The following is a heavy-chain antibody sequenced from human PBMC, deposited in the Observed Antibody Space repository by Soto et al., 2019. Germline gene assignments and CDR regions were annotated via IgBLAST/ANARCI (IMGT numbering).Heavy chain of an antibody. Sequence: PGGSLRLSCAASGFTFSSYAMSWVRQAPGKGLEWVSAISGSGGSTYYADSVKGRFTISRDNSKNTLYPQMNSLRAEDTAVYYCAKTPLPGYYYYGMDVWGQGTTVTVSS. D-gene: IGHD2-2*01. CDR3: AKTPLPGYYYYGMDV. J-gene: IGHJ6*02. CDR2: ISGSGGST. CDR1: GFTFSSYA. V-gene: IGHV3-23*01.